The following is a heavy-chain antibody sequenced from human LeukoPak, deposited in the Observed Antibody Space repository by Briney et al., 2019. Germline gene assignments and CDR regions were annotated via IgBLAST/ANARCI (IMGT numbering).Heavy chain of an antibody. V-gene: IGHV3-23*01. D-gene: IGHD2-15*01. J-gene: IGHJ4*02. CDR2: ISGSGAST. Sequence: GGSLRLSCLTSGFTLSTNAMSWVRQAPGKGLEWIPGISGSGASTYYADSVKGRFTISRDDSRNTLYLQMNSLRGDDTAVYYCAKDVGKWGSLHFFDYWGQGTLVTVSS. CDR1: GFTLSTNA. CDR3: AKDVGKWGSLHFFDY.